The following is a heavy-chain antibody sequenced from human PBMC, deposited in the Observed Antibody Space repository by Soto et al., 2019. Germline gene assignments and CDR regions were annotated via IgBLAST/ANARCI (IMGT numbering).Heavy chain of an antibody. V-gene: IGHV4-34*01. CDR3: ARVGRRDGYNSSDY. CDR1: GGSFSGYY. CDR2: INHSGST. J-gene: IGHJ4*02. Sequence: PSETLSLTCAVYGGSFSGYYWSWIRQPPGKGLEWIGEINHSGSTNYNPSLKSRVTISVDTSKNQFSLKLSSVTAADTAVYYCARVGRRDGYNSSDYWGQGTWSPSPQ. D-gene: IGHD5-12*01.